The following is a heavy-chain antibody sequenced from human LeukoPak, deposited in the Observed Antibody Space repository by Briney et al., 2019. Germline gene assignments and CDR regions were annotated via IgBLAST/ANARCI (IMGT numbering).Heavy chain of an antibody. CDR1: EYSLSELS. CDR2: FDPGDDET. J-gene: IGHJ5*01. D-gene: IGHD1-26*01. V-gene: IGHV1-24*01. Sequence: GASVKVSGKVSEYSLSELSPHWVRQAPGQGLEWMGGFDPGDDETIYAQKFQGRVTMTEDTSTDTAYLELSSLRSEDTAVYFCATEKDLLLDSWGQGTPVTVSS. CDR3: ATEKDLLLDS.